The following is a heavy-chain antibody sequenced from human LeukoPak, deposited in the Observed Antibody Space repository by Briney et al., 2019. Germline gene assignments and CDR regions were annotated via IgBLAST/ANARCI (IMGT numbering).Heavy chain of an antibody. D-gene: IGHD4-17*01. CDR2: ISSSGGPI. Sequence: GGSLRLSCAASGFTFDDYGMNWVRQAPGKGLEWVSYISSSGGPIFYADSVKGRFTISRDNAKNSLFLQMSSLRAEDTAVYYCAREVPTGTSFDYWAQGTLVTVSS. V-gene: IGHV3-48*03. CDR1: GFTFDDYG. J-gene: IGHJ4*02. CDR3: AREVPTGTSFDY.